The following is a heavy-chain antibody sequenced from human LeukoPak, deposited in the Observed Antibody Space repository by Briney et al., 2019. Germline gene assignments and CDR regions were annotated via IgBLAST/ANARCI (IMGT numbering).Heavy chain of an antibody. CDR1: GFTFGSYS. V-gene: IGHV3-21*03. D-gene: IGHD2-2*01. J-gene: IGHJ5*02. CDR3: TTVVIGYCVSTSCYAGDL. CDR2: VSTSGSYI. Sequence: GGSLRLSCAVSGFTFGSYSMNWVRQAPGKGLEWVSFVSTSGSYIYYADSVKGRFTISRDNAKNSLYLQMNSLSTEDTAVYYCTTVVIGYCVSTSCYAGDLWGQGTLVIVSS.